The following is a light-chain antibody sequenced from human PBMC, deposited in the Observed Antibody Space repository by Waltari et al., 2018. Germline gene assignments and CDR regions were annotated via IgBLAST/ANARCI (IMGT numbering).Light chain of an antibody. V-gene: IGKV3-11*01. CDR1: QSVSSY. CDR3: QQRSNWPPRLT. Sequence: EIVLTQSPATLSLSPGERATLACRPSQSVSSYLAWYQQKPGQAPRLLTYDASNRATGIPARFSGSGSGTDFTLTISSLEPEDFAVYYCQQRSNWPPRLTFGGGTKVEIK. J-gene: IGKJ4*01. CDR2: DAS.